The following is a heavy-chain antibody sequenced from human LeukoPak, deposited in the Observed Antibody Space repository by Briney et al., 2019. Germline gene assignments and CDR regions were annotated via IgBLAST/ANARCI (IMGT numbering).Heavy chain of an antibody. CDR3: AKDKEVAVAGPIDY. J-gene: IGHJ4*02. D-gene: IGHD6-19*01. CDR1: GFTFDDYA. Sequence: PGRSLRLSCAASGFTFDDYAMHWVRQAPGKGPEWVSGISWNSGSIGYADSVKGRFTISRDNAKNSLYLQMNSLRAEDTALYYCAKDKEVAVAGPIDYWGQGTLVTVSS. CDR2: ISWNSGSI. V-gene: IGHV3-9*01.